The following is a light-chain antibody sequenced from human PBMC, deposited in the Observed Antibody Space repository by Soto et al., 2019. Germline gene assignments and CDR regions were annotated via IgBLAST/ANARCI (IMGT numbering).Light chain of an antibody. CDR2: DAS. CDR3: QQYHRYSWT. CDR1: QSISSS. J-gene: IGKJ1*01. Sequence: DIQMTQSPSTLSASVGDRVSIACRASQSISSSLAWYQQKPGKAPKLLIYDASSLESGVPSRFSGSGSGTEFTLSINSLQPQDFAIYYCQQYHRYSWTFGQGTKVEIK. V-gene: IGKV1-5*01.